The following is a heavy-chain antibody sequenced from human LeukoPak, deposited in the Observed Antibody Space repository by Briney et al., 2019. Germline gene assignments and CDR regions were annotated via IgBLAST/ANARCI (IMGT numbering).Heavy chain of an antibody. CDR1: GYSISSGYY. CDR3: AGPYDILTGTYAPFDY. Sequence: PSETLSLTCTVSGYSISSGYYWGWIRQPPGKGLEWIGSIYHSGSTHYNPSLKSRVTISVDTSKNQFSLKLSSVTAADTAVYYCAGPYDILTGTYAPFDYWGQGTLVTVSS. V-gene: IGHV4-38-2*02. D-gene: IGHD3-9*01. J-gene: IGHJ4*02. CDR2: IYHSGST.